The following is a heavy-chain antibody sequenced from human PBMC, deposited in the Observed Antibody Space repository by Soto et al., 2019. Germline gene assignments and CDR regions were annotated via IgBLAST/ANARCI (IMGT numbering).Heavy chain of an antibody. CDR1: GGSISSCDYY. Sequence: SETLSLTCTVSGGSISSCDYYWSWIRQPPGKGLEWIGYIYYSGSTYYNPSLKSRVTISVDTSKNQFSLKLSSVTAADTAVYYCARGAYGSGSYFDYWGQGTLVTVSS. V-gene: IGHV4-30-4*01. D-gene: IGHD3-10*01. CDR3: ARGAYGSGSYFDY. J-gene: IGHJ4*02. CDR2: IYYSGST.